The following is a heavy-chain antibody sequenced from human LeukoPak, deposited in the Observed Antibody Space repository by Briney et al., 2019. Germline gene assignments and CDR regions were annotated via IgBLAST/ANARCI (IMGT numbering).Heavy chain of an antibody. Sequence: GRSLRLSCVASGFTLRTYAMHWVRQAPGKGLEWVAVISSDGSKKFYSDPVKGQFTISRDNSKNTLYLQMNSLRTEDTGVYFCVRDAGGYWGQGTLVTVSS. V-gene: IGHV3-30-3*01. D-gene: IGHD1-14*01. CDR1: GFTLRTYA. CDR3: VRDAGGY. J-gene: IGHJ4*02. CDR2: ISSDGSKK.